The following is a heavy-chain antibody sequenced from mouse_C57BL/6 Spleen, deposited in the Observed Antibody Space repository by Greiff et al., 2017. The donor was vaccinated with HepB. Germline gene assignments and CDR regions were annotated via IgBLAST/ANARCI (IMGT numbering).Heavy chain of an antibody. Sequence: EVQLVESGGGLVKPGGSLKLSCAASGFTFSSYAMSWVRQTPEKRLEWVATISDGGSYTYYPDNVKGRFTISRDNAKNNLYLQMSHLKSEDTAMYYCARALYDGYYGWFAYWGQGTLVTVSA. J-gene: IGHJ3*01. D-gene: IGHD2-3*01. CDR3: ARALYDGYYGWFAY. V-gene: IGHV5-4*01. CDR2: ISDGGSYT. CDR1: GFTFSSYA.